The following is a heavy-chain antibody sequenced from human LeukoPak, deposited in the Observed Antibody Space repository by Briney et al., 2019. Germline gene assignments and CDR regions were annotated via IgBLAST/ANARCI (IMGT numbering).Heavy chain of an antibody. CDR1: GFTFSSYA. CDR2: TSGSGGST. J-gene: IGHJ5*02. Sequence: GGSLRLSCAASGFTFSSYAMSWVRQAPGNGLEWVSATSGSGGSTYYADSVKDRFTISRDNSKNTLYLQMNSLRAEDTAVYYCAKVGYYDILTGYYNVWWFDPWGQGTLVTVTS. CDR3: AKVGYYDILTGYYNVWWFDP. V-gene: IGHV3-23*01. D-gene: IGHD3-9*01.